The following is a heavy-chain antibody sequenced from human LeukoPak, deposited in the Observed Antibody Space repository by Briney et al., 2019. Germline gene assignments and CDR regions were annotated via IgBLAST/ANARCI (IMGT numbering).Heavy chain of an antibody. CDR1: GFTFSSYA. Sequence: GGSLRLSCAASGFTFSSYAMSWVRQAPGKGLEWVSAISGSGGSTYYADSVKGRFTISRDNSRNTLYLQMNSLRAEDTAVYYCAKGVSSGWYESNWFDPWGQGTLVTVSS. CDR2: ISGSGGST. CDR3: AKGVSSGWYESNWFDP. D-gene: IGHD6-19*01. J-gene: IGHJ5*02. V-gene: IGHV3-23*01.